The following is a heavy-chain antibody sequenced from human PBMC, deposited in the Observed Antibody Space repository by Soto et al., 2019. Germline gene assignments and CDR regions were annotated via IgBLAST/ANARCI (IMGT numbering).Heavy chain of an antibody. CDR3: AGRVAPPEL. CDR1: DASFDIYY. D-gene: IGHD3-3*01. CDR2: IYYSGST. V-gene: IGHV4-59*01. J-gene: IGHJ4*02. Sequence: TLYLPGNVSDASFDIYYWNWIRRPPGKGLEGIGYIYYSGSTKYNPSLESRATISADTPKTLVSLKLKSVTSADTAVYFCAGRVAPPELWGQGTMVTVSS.